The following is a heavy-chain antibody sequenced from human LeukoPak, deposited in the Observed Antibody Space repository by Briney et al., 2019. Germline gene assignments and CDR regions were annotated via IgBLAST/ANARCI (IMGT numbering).Heavy chain of an antibody. CDR2: VSAYNGNT. D-gene: IGHD3-10*01. J-gene: IGHJ4*02. Sequence: ASVKVSCKASGYTFTSYHITWVRQAPGQGLEWMGWVSAYNGNTNYAQKLQGRVTMTTDTSTSTAYMELRSLRSDDTAVYYCARDSPMVRASDKDYWGQGTLVTVSS. CDR3: ARDSPMVRASDKDY. CDR1: GYTFTSYH. V-gene: IGHV1-18*01.